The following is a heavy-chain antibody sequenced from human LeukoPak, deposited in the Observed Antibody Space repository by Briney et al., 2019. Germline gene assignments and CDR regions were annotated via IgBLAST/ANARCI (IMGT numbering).Heavy chain of an antibody. V-gene: IGHV3-7*01. CDR1: GFTFNNYW. CDR3: ARDERDYYDFWSGYYGGLDY. J-gene: IGHJ4*02. D-gene: IGHD3-3*01. CDR2: IKQDGSEK. Sequence: GGSLRLSCAVSGFTFNNYWMNWVRQAPGKGLEWVANIKQDGSEKYYVDSVKGRFTISRDNAKNSLYLQMNSLRAEDTAVYYCARDERDYYDFWSGYYGGLDYWGQGTLVTVSS.